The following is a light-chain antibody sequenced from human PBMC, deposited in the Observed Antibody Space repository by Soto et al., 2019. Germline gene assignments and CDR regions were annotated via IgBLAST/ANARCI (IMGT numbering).Light chain of an antibody. Sequence: QAVVTQEPSFSVSPGRTVTLTCGLSSGSVSTSYYPSWYQQTPGQAPRTLIYSTNTRSSGVPDRFSGSILGNKAALTITGAQADDESDYYCVLYMGRGISVFGGGTKLTVL. V-gene: IGLV8-61*01. J-gene: IGLJ2*01. CDR2: STN. CDR3: VLYMGRGISV. CDR1: SGSVSTSYY.